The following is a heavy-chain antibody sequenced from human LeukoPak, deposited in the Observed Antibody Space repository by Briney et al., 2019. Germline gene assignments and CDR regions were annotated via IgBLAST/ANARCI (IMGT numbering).Heavy chain of an antibody. D-gene: IGHD3-10*01. CDR3: ATVAVIRGVTYFDY. CDR2: LFYSGST. V-gene: IGHV4-59*01. Sequence: SETLSLTCTVSGGSISSYYWSWIRQPPGKGLEWVAYLFYSGSTDYNPSLESRVTISVDTSKNQFSLKLRSVTAADTAVYYCATVAVIRGVTYFDYWGQGTLVTVSS. J-gene: IGHJ4*02. CDR1: GGSISSYY.